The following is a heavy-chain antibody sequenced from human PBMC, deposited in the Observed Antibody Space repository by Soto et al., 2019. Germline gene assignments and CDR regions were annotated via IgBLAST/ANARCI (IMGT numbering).Heavy chain of an antibody. CDR2: IYYSGST. V-gene: IGHV4-59*08. CDR1: GGSISSYY. CDR3: AGRWGNSSGWYSAFDI. Sequence: SETLSLTCTVSGGSISSYYWSWIRQPPGKGLEWIGYIYYSGSTNYNPSLKSRVTISVDTSKNQFSLKLSSGTAADTAVYYCAGRWGNSSGWYSAFDIWGQGTMVTVSS. D-gene: IGHD6-19*01. J-gene: IGHJ3*02.